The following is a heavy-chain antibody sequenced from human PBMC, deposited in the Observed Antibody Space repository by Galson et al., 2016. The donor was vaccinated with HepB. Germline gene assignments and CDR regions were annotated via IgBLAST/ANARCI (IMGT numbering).Heavy chain of an antibody. CDR2: IWNDGRNK. CDR3: ARDLGYYSLSWKYGMDV. J-gene: IGHJ6*02. D-gene: IGHD2-15*01. V-gene: IGHV3-33*01. CDR1: GFTFNNYG. Sequence: SLRLSCAASGFTFNNYGMHWVRQAPGKGLEWVALIWNDGRNKKYSDSVKGRFTISRDNSRNTLYLEMKSLRAEDTAVYYCARDLGYYSLSWKYGMDVWGQGSTVIVSS.